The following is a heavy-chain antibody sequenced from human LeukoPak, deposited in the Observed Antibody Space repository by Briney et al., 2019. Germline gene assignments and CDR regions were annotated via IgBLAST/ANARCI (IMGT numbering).Heavy chain of an antibody. CDR2: ISVYNGNT. J-gene: IGHJ6*03. CDR3: ARGVTYYYYMDV. Sequence: ASVKVSCKASGYTLTQHSMNWVRQAPGQGLEWMGWISVYNGNTNYAQKLQGRVTMTTDTSTSTAYMELRSLRSDDTAVYYCARGVTYYYYMDVWGKGTTVTVS. D-gene: IGHD2-21*02. V-gene: IGHV1-18*01. CDR1: GYTLTQHS.